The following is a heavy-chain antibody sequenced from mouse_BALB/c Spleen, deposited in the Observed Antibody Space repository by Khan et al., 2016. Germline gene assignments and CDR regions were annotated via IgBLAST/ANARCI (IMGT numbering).Heavy chain of an antibody. Sequence: VQLKESGPSLVKPSQTLSLTCSVPGDSITSGYWNWIRKFPGNKLEYMGYISYSGGTYNNPSLKSRISITRDTSKNQYYLQLNSVTTEDTGTYYCESYDGSSYVRGMDYWGQGLSVTVSS. V-gene: IGHV3-8*02. CDR3: ESYDGSSYVRGMDY. CDR1: GDSITSGY. J-gene: IGHJ4*01. D-gene: IGHD1-1*01. CDR2: ISYSGGT.